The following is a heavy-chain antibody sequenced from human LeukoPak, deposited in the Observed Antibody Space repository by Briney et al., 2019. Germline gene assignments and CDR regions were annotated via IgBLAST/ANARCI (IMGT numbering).Heavy chain of an antibody. J-gene: IGHJ4*02. D-gene: IGHD3-3*01. CDR3: AKDMGGRFWSGYSYYFDY. V-gene: IGHV3-9*01. CDR2: ISWNSGSI. Sequence: PGRSLRLSCAASGLTFDDYAMHWVRQAPGKGLEWVSGISWNSGSIGYADSVKGRFTISRDNAKNSLYLQMNSLRAEDTALYYCAKDMGGRFWSGYSYYFDYWGQGTLVTVSS. CDR1: GLTFDDYA.